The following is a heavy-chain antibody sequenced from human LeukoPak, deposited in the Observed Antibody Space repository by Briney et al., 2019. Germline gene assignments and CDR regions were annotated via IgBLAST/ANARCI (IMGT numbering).Heavy chain of an antibody. J-gene: IGHJ4*02. D-gene: IGHD1-26*01. CDR1: GFTFSTYN. Sequence: QTGGSLRLSCAASGFTFSTYNMNWVRQAPGKGLEWVSSISGTGSSTYYTDSVKGRFTISRDNAKSSLFLQMNSLRAEDAAVYYCARDKPRGSYYGSIFDSWGQGTLVTVSS. CDR3: ARDKPRGSYYGSIFDS. V-gene: IGHV3-48*04. CDR2: ISGTGSST.